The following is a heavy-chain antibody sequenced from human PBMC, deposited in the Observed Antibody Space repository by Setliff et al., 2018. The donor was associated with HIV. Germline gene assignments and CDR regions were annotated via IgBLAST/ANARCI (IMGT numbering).Heavy chain of an antibody. V-gene: IGHV4-39*07. CDR3: ARSPGVDTNMAFDH. J-gene: IGHJ4*02. CDR2: VDYSGSA. CDR1: GGSISSGAYY. Sequence: SETLSLTCSVSGGSISSGAYYWEWIRQPPGKGLERIGGVDYSGSAAYNRSLKSRVTISVDTSKSQVSLNLNPVPAADTAVYYCARSPGVDTNMAFDHWGQGILVTVSS. D-gene: IGHD5-18*01.